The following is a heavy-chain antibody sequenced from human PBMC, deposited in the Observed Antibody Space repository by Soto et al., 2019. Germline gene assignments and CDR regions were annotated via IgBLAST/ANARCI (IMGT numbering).Heavy chain of an antibody. D-gene: IGHD4-17*01. V-gene: IGHV4-61*01. CDR3: ARTTAVPNSLRSRYFFDY. J-gene: IGHJ4*02. Sequence: QVQLQESGPGLLKPSETLSLTCSVSGGSVSDKTYYWSWIRQPPGKRLEWIGYGYYSGTTNYNPSLKSRVTISVDLSKNQFSLRLSSVTTADTALYYCARTTAVPNSLRSRYFFDYWGQGTLVTVSS. CDR2: GYYSGTT. CDR1: GGSVSDKTYY.